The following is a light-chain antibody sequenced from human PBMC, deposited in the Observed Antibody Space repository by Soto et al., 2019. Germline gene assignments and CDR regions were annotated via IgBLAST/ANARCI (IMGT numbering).Light chain of an antibody. Sequence: IVMTQSPATLSVSPGESATLSCRASQNIYYNVAWYQHRPGQAPRLLIYRASTRAAGVPARISGSGSGTEFTLTISRLQSEYFTVYSCLQYHNLWAFGQGTKVEI. J-gene: IGKJ1*01. CDR2: RAS. CDR1: QNIYYN. CDR3: LQYHNLWA. V-gene: IGKV3-15*01.